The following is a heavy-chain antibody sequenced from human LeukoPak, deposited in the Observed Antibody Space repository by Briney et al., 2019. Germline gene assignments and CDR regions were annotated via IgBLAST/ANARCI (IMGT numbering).Heavy chain of an antibody. Sequence: SETLSLTCAVYGGSFSGYYWSWIRQPPGKGLEWVGEINHSGSTNYNPSLKSRVTISVDTSKNQFSLKLSSVTAADTAVYYCARANRGGQLIHRGPFIFDYWGQGTLVTVSS. CDR1: GGSFSGYY. J-gene: IGHJ4*02. V-gene: IGHV4-34*01. CDR3: ARANRGGQLIHRGPFIFDY. CDR2: INHSGST. D-gene: IGHD6-13*01.